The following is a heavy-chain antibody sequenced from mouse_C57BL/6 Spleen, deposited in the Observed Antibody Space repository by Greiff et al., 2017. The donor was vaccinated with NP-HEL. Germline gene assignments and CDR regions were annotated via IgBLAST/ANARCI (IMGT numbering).Heavy chain of an antibody. D-gene: IGHD3-2*02. V-gene: IGHV1-69*01. CDR2: IDPSDSYT. Sequence: QVQLQQSGAELVMPGASVKLSCKASGYTFTSYWMHWVKQRPGQGLEWIGEIDPSDSYTNYNQKFKGKSTLTVDKSSSTAYMQLSSLTSEDSAVYYCARRKTAQAYFDYWGQGTTLTVSS. J-gene: IGHJ2*01. CDR3: ARRKTAQAYFDY. CDR1: GYTFTSYW.